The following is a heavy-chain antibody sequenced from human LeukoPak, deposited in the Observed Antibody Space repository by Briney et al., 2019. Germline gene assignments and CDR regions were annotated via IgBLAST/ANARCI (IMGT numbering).Heavy chain of an antibody. J-gene: IGHJ4*02. CDR3: ARHVWLQPFDY. CDR1: GGSTSSSDYY. D-gene: IGHD3-9*01. V-gene: IGHV4-39*01. Sequence: SETLSLTCTVSGGSTSSSDYYWGWIRQPPDEGLEWIASIRYSGNTYHNPSLKSRVTISVDTSKNQFSLKVNSVTAADTAVYYCARHVWLQPFDYWGQGTLVTVSS. CDR2: IRYSGNT.